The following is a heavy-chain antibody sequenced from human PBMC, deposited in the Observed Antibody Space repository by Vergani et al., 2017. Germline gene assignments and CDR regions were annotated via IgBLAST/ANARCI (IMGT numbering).Heavy chain of an antibody. CDR3: ARGLEEYYDFWSGYSGSTHY. D-gene: IGHD3-3*01. CDR1: GFTFSSYG. J-gene: IGHJ4*02. V-gene: IGHV3-33*01. Sequence: QVQLVESGGGVVQPGRSLRLSCAASGFTFSSYGMHWVRQAPGKGLEWVAVIWYDGSNKYYADSVKCRFTISRDNSKNTLYLQMNSLRAADTAVYYCARGLEEYYDFWSGYSGSTHYWGQGTLVTVSS. CDR2: IWYDGSNK.